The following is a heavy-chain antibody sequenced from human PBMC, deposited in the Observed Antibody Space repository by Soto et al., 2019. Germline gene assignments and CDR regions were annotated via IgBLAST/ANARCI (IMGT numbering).Heavy chain of an antibody. J-gene: IGHJ4*02. CDR1: GYAFASYG. CDR3: ATLLGYTSGWEFDY. D-gene: IGHD6-19*01. CDR2: ISPHNGNT. V-gene: IGHV1-18*01. Sequence: QVQLVQSGGEVKKPGASVKVSCKASGYAFASYGINWVRQAPGQGLEWMGWISPHNGNTNYEQKFQGRVTMTTDTSTSTAFIDLRSLRSDDTAVYYCATLLGYTSGWEFDYWGQGTLVTVSS.